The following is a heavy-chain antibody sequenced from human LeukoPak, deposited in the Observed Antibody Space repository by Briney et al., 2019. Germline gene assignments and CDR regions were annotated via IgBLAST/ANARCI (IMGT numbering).Heavy chain of an antibody. D-gene: IGHD2-15*01. CDR2: IYDSGST. J-gene: IGHJ6*02. V-gene: IGHV4-59*01. Sequence: PSETLSLTCTVSGGSISGYYWSWIRQPPGKGLEWIGYIYDSGSTNYNPSLKSRVTISVDTSKNQFSLKLNSVTAADTAVYYCARVGGTNCYYYGLDVWGQGTTVTVSS. CDR3: ARVGGTNCYYYGLDV. CDR1: GGSISGYY.